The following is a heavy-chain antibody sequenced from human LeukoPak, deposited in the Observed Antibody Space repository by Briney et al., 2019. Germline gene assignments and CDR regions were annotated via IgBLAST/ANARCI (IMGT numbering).Heavy chain of an antibody. Sequence: ASAKVSCKASGYTFTSYGISWVRQAPGQGLGWMGWINPNSGGTNYAQKFQGRVTMTRDTSISTAYMELSRLRSDDTAVYYCARDLSTEATGTTNYWGQGTLVTVSS. D-gene: IGHD1-7*01. CDR2: INPNSGGT. J-gene: IGHJ4*02. V-gene: IGHV1-2*02. CDR3: ARDLSTEATGTTNY. CDR1: GYTFTSYG.